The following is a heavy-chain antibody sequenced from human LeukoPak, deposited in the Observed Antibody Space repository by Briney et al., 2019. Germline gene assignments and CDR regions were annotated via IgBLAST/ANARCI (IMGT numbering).Heavy chain of an antibody. CDR3: ARSKQWLVRGGWFDP. Sequence: GASVKVSCKASGYTFTGYFMHWVRQAPGQGLEWMGIINPSGGSTSYAQKFQGRVTMTRDMSTSTVYMELSSLRSEDTAVYYCARSKQWLVRGGWFDPWGQGTLVTVSS. D-gene: IGHD6-19*01. J-gene: IGHJ5*02. V-gene: IGHV1-46*01. CDR2: INPSGGST. CDR1: GYTFTGYF.